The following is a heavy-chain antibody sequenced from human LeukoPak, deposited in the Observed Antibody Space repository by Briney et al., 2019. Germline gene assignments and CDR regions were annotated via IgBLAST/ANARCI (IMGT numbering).Heavy chain of an antibody. CDR1: GFTFSTYA. D-gene: IGHD4-17*01. Sequence: GGSLRLSCAASGFTFSTYAMSWVRQAPGKGLEWVSSISGSGGNTYYADSVKGRFTISRDNSKNTLYLQMNSLRAEDTDGYYCAKGRNDYGDAALNYWGQGTLVTVSS. J-gene: IGHJ4*02. CDR2: ISGSGGNT. CDR3: AKGRNDYGDAALNY. V-gene: IGHV3-23*01.